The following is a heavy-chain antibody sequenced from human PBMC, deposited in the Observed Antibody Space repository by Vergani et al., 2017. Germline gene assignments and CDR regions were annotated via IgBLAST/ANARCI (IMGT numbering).Heavy chain of an antibody. V-gene: IGHV3-30*02. CDR2: IRYDGSNK. CDR3: ANSPYSGYDYAYYYYGMDV. Sequence: QVQLVESGGGVVQPGGSLRLSCAASGFTFSSYDMHWVRQAPGKGLEWVAFIRYDGSNKYYADSVKGRFTISRDNSKNTLYLQMNSLRAEDTAVYYCANSPYSGYDYAYYYYGMDVWGQGTTVTVSS. D-gene: IGHD5-12*01. J-gene: IGHJ6*02. CDR1: GFTFSSYD.